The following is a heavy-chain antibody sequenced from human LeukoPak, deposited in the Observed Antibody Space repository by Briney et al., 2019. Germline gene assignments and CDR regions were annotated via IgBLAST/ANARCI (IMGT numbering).Heavy chain of an antibody. CDR2: ISGSGGST. V-gene: IGHV3-23*01. Sequence: GGSLRLSCAASGFTFSSSAMSWVRQVPGRGLEWVSAISGSGGSTYYADSVKGRFTISRDNSKNTLYLQMNSLRAEDTAVYYCAKDLGYCSGGSCNMGKYGMDVWGQGTTVTVSS. CDR3: AKDLGYCSGGSCNMGKYGMDV. CDR1: GFTFSSSA. J-gene: IGHJ6*02. D-gene: IGHD2-15*01.